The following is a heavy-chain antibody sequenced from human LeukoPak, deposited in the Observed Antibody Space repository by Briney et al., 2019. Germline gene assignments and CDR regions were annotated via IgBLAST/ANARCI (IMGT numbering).Heavy chain of an antibody. J-gene: IGHJ4*02. CDR2: ISSSSSYI. V-gene: IGHV3-21*01. CDR3: ASPGPMYSSGWYTPFDY. CDR1: GFTFSSYS. D-gene: IGHD6-19*01. Sequence: GGSLRLSCAASGFTFSSYSMNWVRQAPGKGLEWVSSISSSSSYIYYADSVKGRFTISRGNAKNSLYLQMNSLRAEDTAVYYCASPGPMYSSGWYTPFDYWGQGTLVTVSS.